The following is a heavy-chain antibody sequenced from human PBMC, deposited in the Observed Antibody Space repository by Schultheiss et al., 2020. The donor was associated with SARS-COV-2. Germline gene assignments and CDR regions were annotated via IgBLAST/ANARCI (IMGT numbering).Heavy chain of an antibody. CDR1: GGSFSAYY. D-gene: IGHD6-19*01. J-gene: IGHJ4*02. CDR2: IYYSGST. V-gene: IGHV4-34*09. Sequence: SETLSLTCAVYGGSFSAYYWSWIRQPPGKGLEWIGSIYYSGSTYYNPSLKSRVTISVDTSKNQFSLKLSSVTAADTAVYYCAKDGGGSGWYFDYWGQGTLVTVSS. CDR3: AKDGGGSGWYFDY.